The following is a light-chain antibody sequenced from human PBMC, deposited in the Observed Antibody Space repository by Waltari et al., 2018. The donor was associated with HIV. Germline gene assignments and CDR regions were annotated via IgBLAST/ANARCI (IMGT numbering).Light chain of an antibody. CDR3: SSFTDNRAVI. J-gene: IGLJ2*01. Sequence: QSVLTQPAAVSGSPGQSIAVSCTGTRRDVGGYDYVSWYQQHPDKAPKLLIYEVRSRPSGVSDRFSGSKSGNTASLTISGLQPEDEADYYCSSFTDNRAVIFGGGTKLTVL. CDR2: EVR. CDR1: RRDVGGYDY. V-gene: IGLV2-14*03.